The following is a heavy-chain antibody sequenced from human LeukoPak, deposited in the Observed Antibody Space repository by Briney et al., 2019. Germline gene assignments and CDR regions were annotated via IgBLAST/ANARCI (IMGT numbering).Heavy chain of an antibody. J-gene: IGHJ4*02. CDR1: GFTFSSYS. CDR2: ISSSSSYI. CDR3: ARIKDYGGNSDFDY. V-gene: IGHV3-21*01. Sequence: GGTLRLSCAASGFTFSSYSMNWVRQAPGKGQQWVSSISSSSSYIYYADSVKGRFTISRDNATNSLYLQMNSLRAEDTAVYYCARIKDYGGNSDFDYWGQGTLVTVSS. D-gene: IGHD4-23*01.